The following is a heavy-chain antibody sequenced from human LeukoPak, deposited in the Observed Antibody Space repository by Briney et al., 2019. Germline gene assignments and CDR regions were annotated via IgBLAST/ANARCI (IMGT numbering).Heavy chain of an antibody. CDR2: IYYSGST. D-gene: IGHD5-24*01. Sequence: PSETLSLTCTVSGGSISSSSYYWGWIRQPPGKGLEWIGSIYYSGSTYYNPSLKSRVTISVDTSKNQFSLKLSSVTAADTAVYYCARDFEMATTNFDYWGQGTLVTVSS. J-gene: IGHJ4*02. CDR1: GGSISSSSYY. V-gene: IGHV4-39*07. CDR3: ARDFEMATTNFDY.